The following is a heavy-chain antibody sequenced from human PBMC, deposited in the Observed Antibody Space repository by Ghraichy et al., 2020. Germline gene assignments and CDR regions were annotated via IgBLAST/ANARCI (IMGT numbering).Heavy chain of an antibody. V-gene: IGHV4-4*07. CDR3: ARGRFGYCGGDCYSNDAFDI. D-gene: IGHD2-21*02. CDR2: IYTSGST. Sequence: SETLSLTCTVSGGSISSYYWNWIRQPAGKGLEWIGRIYTSGSTNYNPSLRSRVTMSVDTSKTQFSLKLSSVTAADTAVYYCARGRFGYCGGDCYSNDAFDIWGQGTMVTVSS. CDR1: GGSISSYY. J-gene: IGHJ3*02.